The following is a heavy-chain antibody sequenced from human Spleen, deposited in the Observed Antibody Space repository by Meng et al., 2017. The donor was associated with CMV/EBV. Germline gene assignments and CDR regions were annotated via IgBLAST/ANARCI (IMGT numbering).Heavy chain of an antibody. D-gene: IGHD3-10*01. Sequence: GESLKISCAVSGFTFSSNAMSWVRQAPGKGLEWVSSIRISSDYTDYADSMKGRITIFRDNAKNSLYLQMNSLRAEDTAVYYCARAVTPSGSTSAYWGQGTLVTVSS. CDR3: ARAVTPSGSTSAY. CDR1: GFTFSSNA. J-gene: IGHJ4*02. V-gene: IGHV3-21*01. CDR2: IRISSDYT.